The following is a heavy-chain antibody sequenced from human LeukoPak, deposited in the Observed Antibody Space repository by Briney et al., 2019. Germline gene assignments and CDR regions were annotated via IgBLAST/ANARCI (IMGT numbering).Heavy chain of an antibody. CDR2: IYYSGST. J-gene: IGHJ5*02. CDR3: ARHYYDSSGYNWFDP. Sequence: SGTLSLTCAVSGGSISSSNWWSWVRQPPGKGLEWIGEIYYSGSTYYNPSLKSRVTISVDTSKNQFSLKLSSVTAADTAVYYCARHYYDSSGYNWFDPWGQGTLVTVSS. D-gene: IGHD3-22*01. CDR1: GGSISSSNW. V-gene: IGHV4-4*02.